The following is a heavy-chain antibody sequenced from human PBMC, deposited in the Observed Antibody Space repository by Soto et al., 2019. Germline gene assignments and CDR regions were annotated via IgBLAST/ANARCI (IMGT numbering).Heavy chain of an antibody. Sequence: GASVKVSCKASGYTFTGYYMHWVRQAPGQGLEWMGWINPNSGGTNYAQKFQGRVTITRDTSISTAYMELSSLRSEDTAVYYCARVPLVVANARRYFDYWCQGTLVTVPS. CDR3: ARVPLVVANARRYFDY. J-gene: IGHJ4*02. D-gene: IGHD5-12*01. CDR2: INPNSGGT. CDR1: GYTFTGYY. V-gene: IGHV1-2*02.